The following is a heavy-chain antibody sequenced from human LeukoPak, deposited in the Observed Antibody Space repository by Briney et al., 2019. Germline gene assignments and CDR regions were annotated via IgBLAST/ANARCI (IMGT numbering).Heavy chain of an antibody. CDR3: ARGGLGSWTFDS. D-gene: IGHD1-26*01. Sequence: GGSLRLSCAASGFTSSSYWMNWVRQAPGKGLEWVSYISSSGSTIYYADSVKGRFTTSRDNAKYSLHLQMDSLRAEDTAEYSCARGGLGSWTFDSWGQGTLVTVSS. J-gene: IGHJ4*02. CDR1: GFTSSSYW. CDR2: ISSSGSTI. V-gene: IGHV3-48*04.